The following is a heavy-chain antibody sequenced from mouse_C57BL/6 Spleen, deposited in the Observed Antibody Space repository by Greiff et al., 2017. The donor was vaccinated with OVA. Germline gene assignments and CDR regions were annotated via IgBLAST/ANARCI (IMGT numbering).Heavy chain of an antibody. Sequence: VQRVESGPGLVQPSQSLSITCTVSGFSLTSYGVHWVRQSPGKGLEWLGVIWSGGSTDYNAAFISRLSISKDNSKSQVFFKMNSLQADDTAIYYCAREQGGFAYWGQGTLVTVSA. CDR2: IWSGGST. CDR1: GFSLTSYG. CDR3: AREQGGFAY. J-gene: IGHJ3*01. V-gene: IGHV2-2*01.